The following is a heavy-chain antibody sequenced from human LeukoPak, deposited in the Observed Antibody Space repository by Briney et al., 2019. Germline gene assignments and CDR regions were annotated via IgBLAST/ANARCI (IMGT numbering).Heavy chain of an antibody. CDR2: IYYSGST. J-gene: IGHJ3*02. CDR1: GGSISSGDYY. V-gene: IGHV4-30-4*01. D-gene: IGHD2-15*01. Sequence: SQTLSLTCTVSGGSISSGDYYWSWIRQPPGKGLEWIGYIYYSGSTYYNPSLKSRVTISVDTSKNQFSLKLSSVTAADTAVYYCARHCSGGSCYPDAFDIWGQGTMVTVSS. CDR3: ARHCSGGSCYPDAFDI.